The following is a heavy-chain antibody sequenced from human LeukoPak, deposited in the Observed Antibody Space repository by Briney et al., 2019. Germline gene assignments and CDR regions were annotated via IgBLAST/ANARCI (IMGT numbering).Heavy chain of an antibody. CDR1: GFTFSSYS. V-gene: IGHV3-73*01. Sequence: PGGSLRLSCAASGFTFSSYSMNWVRQASGKGLEWVGRIRSKANSYATAYAASVKGRFTISRDDSKNTAYLQMNSLKTEDTAVYYCTVPGSSGWSYWGQGTLVTVSS. D-gene: IGHD6-19*01. CDR2: IRSKANSYAT. J-gene: IGHJ4*02. CDR3: TVPGSSGWSY.